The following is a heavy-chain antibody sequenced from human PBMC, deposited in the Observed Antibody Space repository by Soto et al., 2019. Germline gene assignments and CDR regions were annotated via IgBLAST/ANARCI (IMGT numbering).Heavy chain of an antibody. CDR3: AKSRDAYNFYYYGMDI. Sequence: GGSLRLSCAASGFTFSNYGMHWVRQTPGKGLEWVALILYDGSNKYYADSVKGRFTISRDNSKNTLYLQVSSLRAEDTAVYYCAKSRDAYNFYYYGMDIWGQGTTVTVSS. CDR1: GFTFSNYG. V-gene: IGHV3-30*18. J-gene: IGHJ6*02. CDR2: ILYDGSNK. D-gene: IGHD2-2*01.